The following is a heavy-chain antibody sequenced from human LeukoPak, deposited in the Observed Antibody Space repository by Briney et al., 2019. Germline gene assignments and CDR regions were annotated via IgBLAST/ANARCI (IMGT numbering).Heavy chain of an antibody. Sequence: SVKVSCKASGGTFSSYAISWVRQAPGQGLEWMGRIIPIFGTANYAQKFQGRVTITTDESTSTAYMELSSLRSEDMAVYYCARESGDLDYYDSSGYPDCWGQGTLVTVSS. CDR1: GGTFSSYA. J-gene: IGHJ4*02. D-gene: IGHD3-22*01. CDR3: ARESGDLDYYDSSGYPDC. V-gene: IGHV1-69*05. CDR2: IIPIFGTA.